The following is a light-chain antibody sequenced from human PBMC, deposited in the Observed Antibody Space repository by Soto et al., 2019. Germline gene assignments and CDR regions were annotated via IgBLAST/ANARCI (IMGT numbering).Light chain of an antibody. CDR3: GTWDSSLSAVV. J-gene: IGLJ2*01. V-gene: IGLV1-51*01. CDR2: DID. CDR1: NSNIGNNY. Sequence: QAVVTQPPSVSAAPGQKVTISCSGSNSNIGNNYVSWYQHLPGTAPKLIIYDIDRRPSGIPDRFSGSQSGTSATLGITGLQTGDEADYYCGTWDSSLSAVVFGGGTKLTVL.